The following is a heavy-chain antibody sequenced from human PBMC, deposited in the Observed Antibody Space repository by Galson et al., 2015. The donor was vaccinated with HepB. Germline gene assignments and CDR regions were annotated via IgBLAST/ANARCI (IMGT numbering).Heavy chain of an antibody. CDR2: LYSGGKT. CDR3: AKHTFSLWPPIQW. Sequence: SLRLSCAASGFSVSNNFMSWVRQAPGKGLEWVSVLYSGGKTNYADSMKGRFTISRDDSKNILYLQVNNLRVEETAVYYCAKHTFSLWPPIQWWGQGTQVTVSS. J-gene: IGHJ4*02. D-gene: IGHD5-24*01. V-gene: IGHV3-53*01. CDR1: GFSVSNNF.